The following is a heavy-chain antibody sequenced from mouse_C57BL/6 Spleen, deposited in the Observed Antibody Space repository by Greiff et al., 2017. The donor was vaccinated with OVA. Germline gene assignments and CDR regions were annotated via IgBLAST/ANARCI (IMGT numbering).Heavy chain of an antibody. CDR1: GFTFSDYY. CDR2: ISNGGGST. V-gene: IGHV5-12*01. Sequence: EVKVEESGGGLVQPGGSLKLSCAASGFTFSDYYMYWVRQTPEKRLEWVAYISNGGGSTYYPDTVKGRFTISRDNAKNTLYLQMSRLKSEDTAMYYCARHDYDGYFDYWGQGTTLTVSS. CDR3: ARHDYDGYFDY. J-gene: IGHJ2*01. D-gene: IGHD2-4*01.